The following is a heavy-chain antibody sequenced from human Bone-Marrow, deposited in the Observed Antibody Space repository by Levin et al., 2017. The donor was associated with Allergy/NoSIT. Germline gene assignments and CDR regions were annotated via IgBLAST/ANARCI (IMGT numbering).Heavy chain of an antibody. J-gene: IGHJ4*02. V-gene: IGHV3-7*01. CDR3: ARVGVIVVVPADY. D-gene: IGHD2-2*01. CDR1: GFTFSSYW. CDR2: IKQDGSEK. Sequence: GGSLRLSCAASGFTFSSYWMSWVRQAPGKGLEWVANIKQDGSEKYYVDSVKGRFTISRDNAKNSLYLQMNSLRAEDTAVYYCARVGVIVVVPADYWGQGTLVTVSS.